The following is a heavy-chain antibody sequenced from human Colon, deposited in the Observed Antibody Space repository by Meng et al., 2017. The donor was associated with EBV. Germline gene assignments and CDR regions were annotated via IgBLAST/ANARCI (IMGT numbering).Heavy chain of an antibody. D-gene: IGHD2-8*02. J-gene: IGHJ5*02. CDR2: IYHNGQT. CDR3: ARDGGVTHIP. V-gene: IGHV4-4*02. CDR1: VTSISTSNW. Sequence: QVLLQESGAGLGKPSGTLSLTCAVSVTSISTSNWWSWIRQSPGEGLEWIGAIYHNGQTNYNPSLKSRVSMSVDESKNEFSLNLKSVTAADTAVYYCARDGGVTHIPWGQGVLVTVSS.